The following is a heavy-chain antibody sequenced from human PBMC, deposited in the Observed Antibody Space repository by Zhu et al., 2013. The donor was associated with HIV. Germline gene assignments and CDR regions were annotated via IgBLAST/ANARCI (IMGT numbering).Heavy chain of an antibody. Sequence: VQLVQSGAEVKKPGASVKVSCKASGYTFTSYGISWVRQAPGQGLEWMGWISAYNGNTNYAQKLQGRVTMTTDISTSTAYMELRSLRSDDTAVYYCARDREPAALILYYYYYGMDVWGQGTTVTVSS. V-gene: IGHV1-18*01. CDR1: GYTFTSYG. CDR3: ARDREPAALILYYYYYGMDV. D-gene: IGHD2-2*01. CDR2: ISAYNGNT. J-gene: IGHJ6*02.